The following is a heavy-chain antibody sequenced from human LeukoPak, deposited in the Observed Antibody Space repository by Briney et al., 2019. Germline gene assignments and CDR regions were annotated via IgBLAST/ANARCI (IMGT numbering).Heavy chain of an antibody. V-gene: IGHV3-30*04. J-gene: IGHJ4*02. CDR1: AFTFSSYA. D-gene: IGHD4-23*01. Sequence: GTSLRLSCAASAFTFSSYAMHWVRQAPGKGLEWVAVISYDGSYKYYADSMKGRFTISRDSSKNTLYVQMNSLRAEDTAVYYCARGARKGDDYGGFFDYWGQGTLVTVSS. CDR2: ISYDGSYK. CDR3: ARGARKGDDYGGFFDY.